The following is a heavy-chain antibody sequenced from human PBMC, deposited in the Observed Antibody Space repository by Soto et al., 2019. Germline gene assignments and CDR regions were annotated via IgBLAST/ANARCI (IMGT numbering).Heavy chain of an antibody. D-gene: IGHD3-22*01. V-gene: IGHV3-30-3*01. Sequence: QVQLVESGGGVVQPGRSLRLSCAASGFTFSSYAMHWVRQAPGKGLEWVAVISYDGSNKYYADSVKGRFTISRDNSKNTRYLQMNDLWAEDTAVYYCARERSIEGYESGGYSDFQHWGQGTLVTVSS. CDR2: ISYDGSNK. J-gene: IGHJ1*01. CDR1: GFTFSSYA. CDR3: ARERSIEGYESGGYSDFQH.